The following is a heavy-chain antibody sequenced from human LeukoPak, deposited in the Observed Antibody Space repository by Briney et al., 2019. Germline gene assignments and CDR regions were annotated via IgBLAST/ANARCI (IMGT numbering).Heavy chain of an antibody. Sequence: SETLSLTCTVSGGSVSDYYWSWIRQSPGKGLEWIGYIYYTGSTSYNPSLKSRVTISVDTSKNQFSLKLSSVTAADTAVYYCARGPGGRRGYYPLEDSYYYYYMDVWGKGTTVTVSS. CDR2: IYYTGST. CDR3: ARGPGGRRGYYPLEDSYYYYYMDV. D-gene: IGHD3-22*01. CDR1: GGSVSDYY. V-gene: IGHV4-59*08. J-gene: IGHJ6*03.